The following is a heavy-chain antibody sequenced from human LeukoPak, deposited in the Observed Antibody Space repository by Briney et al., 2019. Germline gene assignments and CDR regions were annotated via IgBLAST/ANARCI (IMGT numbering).Heavy chain of an antibody. J-gene: IGHJ4*02. V-gene: IGHV4-39*01. D-gene: IGHD3-10*01. CDR1: GGSISSNSYY. CDR3: ARTRYYYNSRSYGAPYYFDY. CDR2: IYYSGST. Sequence: SETLSLTCAVSGGSISSNSYYWGWIRQPPGKGLEWIGSIYYSGSTYYNQSLKSRVTISVDTSKNQFSLKLSSVTAADTAVYYCARTRYYYNSRSYGAPYYFDYWGQGTLVTVSS.